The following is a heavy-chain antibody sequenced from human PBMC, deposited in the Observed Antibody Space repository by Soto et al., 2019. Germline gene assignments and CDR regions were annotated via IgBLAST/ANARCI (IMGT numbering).Heavy chain of an antibody. J-gene: IGHJ6*03. CDR1: GYSFTSYW. CDR2: IYPGDSDT. Sequence: GESLKISCKGSGYSFTSYWIGWVRQMPGKGLEWMGIIYPGDSDTRYSPSFQGQVTISADKSISTAYLQWSSLKASDTAMYYCASQTSWSGYTYYYYYMDVWGKGTTVTVSS. D-gene: IGHD3-3*01. V-gene: IGHV5-51*01. CDR3: ASQTSWSGYTYYYYYMDV.